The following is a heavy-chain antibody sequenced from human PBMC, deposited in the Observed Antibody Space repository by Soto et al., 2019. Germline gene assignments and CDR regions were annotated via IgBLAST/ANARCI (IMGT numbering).Heavy chain of an antibody. V-gene: IGHV3-74*01. CDR2: INSDGSST. Sequence: EVQLVESGGGLVQPGGSLRLSCGASGFTLRSYWMHWVRQAPGKGLVWVSNINSDGSSTNYADSVKGRFTISRDNAKNTLYLQMNSLRADDAAVYYCVTLFSSGSSLDYWGQGTLVTVSS. CDR1: GFTLRSYW. D-gene: IGHD3-10*01. CDR3: VTLFSSGSSLDY. J-gene: IGHJ4*02.